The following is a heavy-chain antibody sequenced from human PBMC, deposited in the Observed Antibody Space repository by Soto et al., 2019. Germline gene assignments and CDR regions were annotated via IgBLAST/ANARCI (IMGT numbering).Heavy chain of an antibody. Sequence: EVQLVESGGGLVQPGRSLRLSCAASGFTFEDYAMHWVRQAPGKGLEWVSGISWNSGSIGYADSVKGRFTISRDNAKNSLYLQMNSLRAEDTALYYCAKDTYMITFGGVIDYWGQGTLVTVSS. D-gene: IGHD3-16*01. V-gene: IGHV3-9*01. J-gene: IGHJ4*02. CDR2: ISWNSGSI. CDR3: AKDTYMITFGGVIDY. CDR1: GFTFEDYA.